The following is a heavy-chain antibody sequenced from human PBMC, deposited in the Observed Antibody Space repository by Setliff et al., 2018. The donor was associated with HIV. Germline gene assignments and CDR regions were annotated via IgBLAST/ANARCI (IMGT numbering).Heavy chain of an antibody. CDR2: IYYSGSS. V-gene: IGHV4-59*06. CDR1: GGSISSYY. D-gene: IGHD3-16*01. J-gene: IGHJ4*02. Sequence: SETLSLTCTVSGGSISSYYWSWILQPPGKGLEWIGYIYYSGSSYYSPSLKSRVTISVDTSEKQFSLKLSSVTAADTAVYYCARDKGGGYFDSWGQGTLVTVSS. CDR3: ARDKGGGYFDS.